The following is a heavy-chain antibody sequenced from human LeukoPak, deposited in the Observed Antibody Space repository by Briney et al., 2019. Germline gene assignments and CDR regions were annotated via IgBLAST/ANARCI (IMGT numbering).Heavy chain of an antibody. CDR1: GYTLTELS. CDR2: FDPEDGET. Sequence: GASVKVSCKVSGYTLTELSMHWVRQAPGKGLEWMGGFDPEDGETIYAQKFQGRVTMTEDTSTDTAYMELSSLRSEDTAVYYCATAGILHGGPYFDYWGQGTLVTVSS. V-gene: IGHV1-24*01. J-gene: IGHJ4*02. CDR3: ATAGILHGGPYFDY. D-gene: IGHD1-1*01.